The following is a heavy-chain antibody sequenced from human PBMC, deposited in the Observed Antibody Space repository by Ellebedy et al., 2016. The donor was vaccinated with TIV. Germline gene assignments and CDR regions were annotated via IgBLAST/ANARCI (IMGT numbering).Heavy chain of an antibody. CDR2: IYRSGTT. V-gene: IGHV4-38-2*02. J-gene: IGHJ4*02. Sequence: MPSETLSLTCTVSGYSISSGNFWVWIRQHPGKGLEWIGSIYRSGTTYYNPSLKSRVTISVDTSKTPFSLQLNSVTAADTAVYYCARDGGSVRFDYWGQGTLVTVSS. D-gene: IGHD3-16*01. CDR3: ARDGGSVRFDY. CDR1: GYSISSGNF.